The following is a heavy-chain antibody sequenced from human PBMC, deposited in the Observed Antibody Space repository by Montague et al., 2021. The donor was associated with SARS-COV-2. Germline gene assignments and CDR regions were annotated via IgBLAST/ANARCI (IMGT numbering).Heavy chain of an antibody. CDR2: IHHIVGT. CDR1: GDSMSSNNW. V-gene: IGHV4-4*02. Sequence: SETLSLTCAVSGDSMSSNNWWTWVRQYPGKGLEWIGEIHHIVGTNYNPSLKSRVSISVDKSRNQFSLNLNSVTAADTAFYYCATVFGGCSATSCYLYNWGRGTLVTVSS. D-gene: IGHD2-2*01. J-gene: IGHJ4*02. CDR3: ATVFGGCSATSCYLYN.